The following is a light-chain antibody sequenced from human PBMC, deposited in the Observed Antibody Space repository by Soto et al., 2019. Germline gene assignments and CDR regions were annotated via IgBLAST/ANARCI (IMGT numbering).Light chain of an antibody. V-gene: IGKV4-1*01. J-gene: IGKJ4*01. CDR2: WAS. Sequence: DIVMTQSPDSLAVSLGERATINCKSSQSVLYSSNNKNYLAWYQQTKGQPPKLLIYWASTRESGVPDRFSGSGSGTDCTLPISRLQAEDVEVYYCQQYYSNPLTFGGGTKVDIK. CDR1: QSVLYSSNNKNY. CDR3: QQYYSNPLT.